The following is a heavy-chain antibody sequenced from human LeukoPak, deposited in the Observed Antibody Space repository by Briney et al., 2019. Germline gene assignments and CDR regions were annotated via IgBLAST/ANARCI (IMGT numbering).Heavy chain of an antibody. CDR1: GGSISSSSYY. CDR3: ARSSAYYDILTGYYQY. Sequence: SETLSLTCTVSGGSISSSSYYWGWIRQPPGKGLEWIGSIYYSGSTYYNPSLKSRVTISVDTSKNQFSLKLSPVTAADTAVYYCARSSAYYDILTGYYQYWGQGALVTVSS. J-gene: IGHJ4*02. CDR2: IYYSGST. D-gene: IGHD3-9*01. V-gene: IGHV4-39*01.